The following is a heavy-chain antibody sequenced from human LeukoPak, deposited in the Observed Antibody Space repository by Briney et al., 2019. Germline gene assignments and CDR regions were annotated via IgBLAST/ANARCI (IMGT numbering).Heavy chain of an antibody. J-gene: IGHJ5*01. D-gene: IGHD1-1*01. V-gene: IGHV3-23*01. Sequence: GRSLRLSCAASGFTFSNYAVSWVRQAPGRGLEWLSAISGSGGTYYIPSVKGRFIVSRDNSRNTLYLQLNSLRAEDTAIYYCAKEDFRDHTTGFDSWGQGTLVTVSS. CDR3: AKEDFRDHTTGFDS. CDR1: GFTFSNYA. CDR2: ISGSGGT.